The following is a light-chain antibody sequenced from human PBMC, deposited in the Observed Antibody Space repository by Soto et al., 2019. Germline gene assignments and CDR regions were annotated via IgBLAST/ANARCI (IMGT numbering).Light chain of an antibody. CDR3: QQYGSSPGT. V-gene: IGKV3-20*01. J-gene: IGKJ1*01. CDR2: GAS. Sequence: EIVLTQSPGTLSLSPGEGATLSCRTSQSFSSSYLAWNKLKPGQAPRLHIYGASSRATGISDRFRGSGFGTDFTLTISRLEPEDFAVYYFQQYGSSPGTFGQGTKVDIK. CDR1: QSFSSSY.